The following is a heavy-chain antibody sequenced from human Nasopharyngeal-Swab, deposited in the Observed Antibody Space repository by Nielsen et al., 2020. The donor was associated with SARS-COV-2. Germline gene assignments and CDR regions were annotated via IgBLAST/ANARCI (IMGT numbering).Heavy chain of an antibody. V-gene: IGHV3-66*01. Sequence: GASLKISCAASGFTVSSKYMSWVRQAPGKGLEWVSVIYSGGSTYYADSVKGRFTISRDNSKNTVYLQMNSLRAEDTAVYYCARGETGAFDIWGQGTMVTVSS. CDR2: IYSGGST. CDR1: GFTVSSKY. CDR3: ARGETGAFDI. J-gene: IGHJ3*02. D-gene: IGHD7-27*01.